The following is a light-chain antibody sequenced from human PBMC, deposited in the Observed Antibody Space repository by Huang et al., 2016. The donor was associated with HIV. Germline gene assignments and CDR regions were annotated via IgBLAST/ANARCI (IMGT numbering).Light chain of an antibody. J-gene: IGKJ4*01. V-gene: IGKV2-28*01. CDR1: QSLLHRNGNNY. Sequence: DIVMTQSPLSLSVTPGEPASISFRSSQSLLHRNGNNYLDWYLQKPGQSPQLLIYVASSRAAGIPDRFNGSGSGTDFTLKISRVEAEDVGVYYCMQARQTPLTFGGGTKVEVK. CDR2: VAS. CDR3: MQARQTPLT.